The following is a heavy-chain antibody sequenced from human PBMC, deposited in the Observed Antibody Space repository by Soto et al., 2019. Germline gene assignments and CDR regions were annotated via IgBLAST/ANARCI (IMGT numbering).Heavy chain of an antibody. CDR1: GYSFTSYW. Sequence: PXEFLKISFKGSGYSFTSYWIGWVRQMPGKGLERMGIIYPGDSDTRYSPSFQGQVTISADKSITTTYLQWSSLKASDTAIYYCARLFDTSGWYDYWGQGTLVTVS. CDR3: ARLFDTSGWYDY. J-gene: IGHJ4*02. D-gene: IGHD6-19*01. CDR2: IYPGDSDT. V-gene: IGHV5-51*01.